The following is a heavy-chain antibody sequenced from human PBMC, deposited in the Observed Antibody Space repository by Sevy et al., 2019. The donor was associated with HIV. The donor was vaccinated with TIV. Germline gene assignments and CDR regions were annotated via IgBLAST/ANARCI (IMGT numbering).Heavy chain of an antibody. CDR2: IKSITDGGAA. V-gene: IGHV3-15*07. CDR1: GFDFANAW. J-gene: IGHJ4*02. Sequence: GGSLRLSCTASGFDFANAWMNWVRQAPGKGLEWVGQIKSITDGGAADYAAPVKGRFTISRHDSKNTLYLHTNSLKAEDTAVYYCSTDDLISYWGRGTLVTVSS. CDR3: STDDLISY.